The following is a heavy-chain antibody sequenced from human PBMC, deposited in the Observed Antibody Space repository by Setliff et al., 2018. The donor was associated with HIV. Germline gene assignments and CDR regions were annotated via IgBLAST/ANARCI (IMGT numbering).Heavy chain of an antibody. Sequence: SETLSLTCTVSGVSISSHYWSWIRQPPGKGLEWIGYIYNSGRTKYNPTLTSRVTISVDTSKNQFSLKLISVPAADTAVYYCARARGIIIHYHYYMDDWGKGTTVTVSS. CDR2: IYNSGRT. CDR1: GVSISSHY. V-gene: IGHV4-59*11. D-gene: IGHD3-10*01. J-gene: IGHJ6*03. CDR3: ARARGIIIHYHYYMDD.